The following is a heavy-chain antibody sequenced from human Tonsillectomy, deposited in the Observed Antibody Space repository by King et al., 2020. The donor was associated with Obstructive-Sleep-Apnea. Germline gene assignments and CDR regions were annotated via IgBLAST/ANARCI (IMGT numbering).Heavy chain of an antibody. V-gene: IGHV3-9*01. Sequence: VQLVESGGGLVQPGRSLRLSCAASGFTFDDYAMHWVRHAPGKGLEWVSGISWNSGSIGYADSVKGRFTISRDNAKNSLYLQMNSLRAEDTALYYCAKPTFLVRGSFDYWGQGTLVTVSS. D-gene: IGHD2/OR15-2a*01. J-gene: IGHJ4*02. CDR1: GFTFDDYA. CDR2: ISWNSGSI. CDR3: AKPTFLVRGSFDY.